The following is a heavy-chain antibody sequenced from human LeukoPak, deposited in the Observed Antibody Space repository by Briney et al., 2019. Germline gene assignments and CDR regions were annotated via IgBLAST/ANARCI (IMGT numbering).Heavy chain of an antibody. J-gene: IGHJ6*02. D-gene: IGHD7-27*01. CDR2: IKQDGSEK. V-gene: IGHV3-7*01. CDR1: GFTFSSYW. Sequence: PGGSLRLSCAASGFTFSSYWMSWVRQAPGKGLEWVANIKQDGSEKYYVDSVKGRFTISRDNAKNTLYLQMNSLRAEDTAVYYCARATVTAPSLGYGMDVWGQGTTVTVSS. CDR3: ARATVTAPSLGYGMDV.